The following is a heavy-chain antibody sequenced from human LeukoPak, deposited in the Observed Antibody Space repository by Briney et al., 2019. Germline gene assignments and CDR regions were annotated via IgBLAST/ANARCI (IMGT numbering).Heavy chain of an antibody. V-gene: IGHV1-24*01. CDR1: GYTLTELP. CDR3: ARIPSSSWIDY. Sequence: ASVKVSCKVSGYTLTELPMHWVRQAPGKGLEWMGGFDPEDGETIYAQKFRGRVTMTRNTSISTAYMELSSLRSEDTAVYYCARIPSSSWIDYWGQGTLVTVSS. D-gene: IGHD6-13*01. J-gene: IGHJ4*02. CDR2: FDPEDGET.